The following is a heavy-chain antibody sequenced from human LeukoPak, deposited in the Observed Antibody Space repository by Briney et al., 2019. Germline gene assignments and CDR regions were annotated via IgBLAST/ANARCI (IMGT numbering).Heavy chain of an antibody. D-gene: IGHD6-19*01. CDR2: IYTSGNT. V-gene: IGHV4-4*07. Sequence: PSETLSLTCTVSGGSINTYYWSWIRQPAGKGLEWIGRIYTSGNTNYNPSLKSRVTMSVDTSKKQFSLRLSSVTAADTAVYYCAREPVTGTSNFFDSWGQGTLVTVSS. CDR1: GGSINTYY. J-gene: IGHJ4*02. CDR3: AREPVTGTSNFFDS.